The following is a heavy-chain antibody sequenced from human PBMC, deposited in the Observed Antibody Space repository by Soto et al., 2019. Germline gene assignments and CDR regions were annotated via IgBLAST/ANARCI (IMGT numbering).Heavy chain of an antibody. CDR3: VRGGGGSYCSGGSCFLDY. CDR2: IWYDGSNT. Sequence: QVQLVESGGGVVQPGRSLRLSCAASGFTFSYYGLHWVRQAPGKGLEWVAVIWYDGSNTYYADSVKGRFTISRDNSKNMLYLQMNSLRAEDKAVYYCVRGGGGSYCSGGSCFLDYWGQGALVTVSS. V-gene: IGHV3-33*01. J-gene: IGHJ4*02. D-gene: IGHD2-15*01. CDR1: GFTFSYYG.